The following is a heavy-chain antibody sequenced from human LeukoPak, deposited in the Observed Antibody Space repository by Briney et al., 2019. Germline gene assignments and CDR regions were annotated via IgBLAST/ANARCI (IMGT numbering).Heavy chain of an antibody. CDR3: AKAQRWLQLGDAFDI. CDR1: GFTFSSYS. Sequence: GGSLRLSCAASGFTFSSYSMNWVRQAPGKGLEWVSSISSSSSYIYYADSVKGRFTISRDNSKNTLYLQMNSLRAEDTAVYYCAKAQRWLQLGDAFDIWGQGTMVTVSS. D-gene: IGHD5-12*01. V-gene: IGHV3-21*04. CDR2: ISSSSSYI. J-gene: IGHJ3*02.